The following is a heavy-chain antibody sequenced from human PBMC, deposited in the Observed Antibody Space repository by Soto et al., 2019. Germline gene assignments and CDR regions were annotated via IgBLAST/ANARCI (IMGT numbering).Heavy chain of an antibody. CDR1: GGSISSGDYY. Sequence: SETLSLTCTVSGGSISSGDYYWSWIRQPPGKGLEWIGYIYYSGSTYYNPSLKSRVTISVDTSKNQFSLKLSSVTAADTAVYYCARAGRTYYYDSSGFPPPDYWGQGTLVTVSS. D-gene: IGHD3-22*01. J-gene: IGHJ4*02. CDR2: IYYSGST. V-gene: IGHV4-30-4*01. CDR3: ARAGRTYYYDSSGFPPPDY.